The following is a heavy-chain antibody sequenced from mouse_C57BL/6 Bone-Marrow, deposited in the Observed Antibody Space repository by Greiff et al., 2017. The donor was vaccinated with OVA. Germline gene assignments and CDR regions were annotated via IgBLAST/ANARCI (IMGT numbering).Heavy chain of an antibody. D-gene: IGHD3-2*02. CDR2: IYPYNGVS. Sequence: VQLQQSGPELVKPGASVKISCKASGYTFTGYYMHWVKQSHGNILDWIGYIYPYNGVSSYNQKFKGKATLTVDKSSSTAYMELRSLTSEDSAVYYCARGGQLRPRYYFDYWGQGTTLTVSS. CDR1: GYTFTGYY. CDR3: ARGGQLRPRYYFDY. V-gene: IGHV1-31*01. J-gene: IGHJ2*01.